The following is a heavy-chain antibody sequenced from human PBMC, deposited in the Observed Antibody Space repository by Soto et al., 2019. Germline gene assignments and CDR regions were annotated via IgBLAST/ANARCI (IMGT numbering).Heavy chain of an antibody. CDR2: ISSSSSTI. D-gene: IGHD4-4*01. Sequence: PGGSLRLSCAASGFTFSSYSMNWVRQAPGKGLEWVSYISSSSSTIYYADSVKGRFTISRDNAKNSLYLQMNSLRAEDTAVYYCARDQFTVRAKKPFDYWGQGTLVTVSS. J-gene: IGHJ4*02. V-gene: IGHV3-48*01. CDR1: GFTFSSYS. CDR3: ARDQFTVRAKKPFDY.